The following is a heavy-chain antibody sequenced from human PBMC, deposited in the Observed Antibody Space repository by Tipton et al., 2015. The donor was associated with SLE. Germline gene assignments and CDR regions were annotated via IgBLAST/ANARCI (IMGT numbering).Heavy chain of an antibody. CDR2: IYHTGST. J-gene: IGHJ4*02. V-gene: IGHV4-38-2*02. Sequence: TLSLTCTVSGYSISSNYYWGWIRQPPGKGLDWVGSIYHTGSTYQNPSLKSRVTISVDTSNNQFSLKGNSVTAADTAVYYCARGTVNLLGLEADWGQGTLVTVSS. CDR1: GYSISSNYY. CDR3: ARGTVNLLGLEAD. D-gene: IGHD2-15*01.